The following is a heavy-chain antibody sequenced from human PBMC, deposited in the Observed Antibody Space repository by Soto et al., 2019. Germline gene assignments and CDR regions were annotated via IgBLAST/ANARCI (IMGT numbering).Heavy chain of an antibody. CDR2: IIPIFGTA. J-gene: IGHJ6*02. CDR3: ARDLADSGSPLEYYYYGMDV. CDR1: GGTFSSYA. D-gene: IGHD1-26*01. Sequence: QVQLVQSGAEVKKPGSSVKVSCKASGGTFSSYAISWVRQAPGQGLEWMGGIIPIFGTANYAQKFQGRVTITADESTTTAYMELSSLRSEDTAVYCCARDLADSGSPLEYYYYGMDVWGQGTTVTVSS. V-gene: IGHV1-69*12.